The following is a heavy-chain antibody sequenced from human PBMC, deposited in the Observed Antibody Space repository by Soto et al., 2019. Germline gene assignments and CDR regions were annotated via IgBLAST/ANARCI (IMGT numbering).Heavy chain of an antibody. CDR2: ISGSGSST. CDR3: ANPPLPEVNYYGMDV. V-gene: IGHV3-23*01. CDR1: GLTFSTYA. Sequence: EVQLLESGGGLVQPGGSLRLSCAASGLTFSTYAMSWVRQAPGKGLEWVSGISGSGSSTYYADSVKGRFTISRDNSKNTLYLQMNGLRAEATAVYYCANPPLPEVNYYGMDVWGQGTTVTVSS. J-gene: IGHJ6*02. D-gene: IGHD2-21*01.